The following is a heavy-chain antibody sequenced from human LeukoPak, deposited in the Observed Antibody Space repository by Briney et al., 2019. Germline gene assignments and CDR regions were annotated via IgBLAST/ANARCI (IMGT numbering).Heavy chain of an antibody. CDR1: GYTFTGYY. V-gene: IGHV1-2*02. J-gene: IGHJ4*02. Sequence: GASVKVSCKASGYTFTGYYMHWVRQAPGQGLEWMGWINPNSGGTNYAQKFQGRVTTTRDTSISTAYMELSRLRSDDTAVYYCARVSIAAEPFDYWGQGTLVTVSS. CDR2: INPNSGGT. CDR3: ARVSIAAEPFDY. D-gene: IGHD6-13*01.